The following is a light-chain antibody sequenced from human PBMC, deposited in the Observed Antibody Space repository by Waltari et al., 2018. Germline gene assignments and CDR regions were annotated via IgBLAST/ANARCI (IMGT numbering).Light chain of an antibody. V-gene: IGKV3D-15*01. Sequence: ETVLTQSPATLSVSPGERVTLSCRASQSVSTNLAWYQQKPGQASRLLIYGVSTRATGIPGRFSGSGSGTEFILTINTLQSEDFAVYYCHQYNNWWTFGQGTKVEIK. J-gene: IGKJ1*01. CDR1: QSVSTN. CDR2: GVS. CDR3: HQYNNWWT.